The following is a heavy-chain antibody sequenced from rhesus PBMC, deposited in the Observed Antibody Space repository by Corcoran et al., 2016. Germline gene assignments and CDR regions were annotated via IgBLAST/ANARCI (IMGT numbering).Heavy chain of an antibody. V-gene: IGHV4S7*01. J-gene: IGHJ4*01. CDR2: IYGRSGSP. D-gene: IGHD2-8*01. CDR3: ARDYLGYCSGGVCYSVGYFDY. Sequence: QVQLQESGPGLVKPSETLSLTCAVSGGSISDSYYWNWIRQPPGKGLEWIGNIYGRSGSPPYHPSLKIRVTLSKDTAKNQFSLKLSSVTAADTAVYYCARDYLGYCSGGVCYSVGYFDYWGQGVLVTVSS. CDR1: GGSISDSYY.